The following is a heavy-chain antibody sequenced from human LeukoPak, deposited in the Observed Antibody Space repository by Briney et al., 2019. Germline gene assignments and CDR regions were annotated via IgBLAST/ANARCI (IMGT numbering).Heavy chain of an antibody. CDR2: IFYSGST. Sequence: PSETLSLTCTVSGGSISGSGYYWGWVRQPPGKGLEWIGSIFYSGSTYYNPSLKSRVTISVDTSKNQFSLKLTSVTAADTAVYYCARGLYWGQGTLVTVSS. J-gene: IGHJ4*02. CDR1: GGSISGSGYY. CDR3: ARGLY. V-gene: IGHV4-39*01.